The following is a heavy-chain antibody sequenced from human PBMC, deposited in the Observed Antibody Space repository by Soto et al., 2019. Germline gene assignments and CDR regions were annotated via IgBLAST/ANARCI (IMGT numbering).Heavy chain of an antibody. CDR1: GGCISSSY. V-gene: IGHV4-4*07. CDR2: IYTSGST. D-gene: IGHD6-13*01. J-gene: IGHJ5*02. CDR3: ARWNRVPYGQQLVFVWFDP. Sequence: SESMSLTCTVCGGCISSSYWSWIRQPAGKRLEWIGRIYTSGSTNYNPSLKSRVTMSVDTSKNQFSLKLSSVTAADTAVYYCARWNRVPYGQQLVFVWFDPWGQGTLVTVSS.